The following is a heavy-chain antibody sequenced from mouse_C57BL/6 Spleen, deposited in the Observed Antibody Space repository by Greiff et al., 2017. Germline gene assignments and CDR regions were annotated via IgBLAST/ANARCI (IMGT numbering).Heavy chain of an antibody. D-gene: IGHD1-1*01. V-gene: IGHV5-17*01. CDR1: GFTFSDYG. CDR2: ISSGSSTI. CDR3: AKDYYGSSYAIDY. Sequence: EVKVVEPGGGLVKPGGSLKLSCAASGFTFSDYGMHWVRQAPEKGLEWVAYISSGSSTIYYADTVKGRFTISRDNAKNTLFLQMTSLRCTDTAIYDYAKDYYGSSYAIDYWGQGTSVTVSA. J-gene: IGHJ4*01.